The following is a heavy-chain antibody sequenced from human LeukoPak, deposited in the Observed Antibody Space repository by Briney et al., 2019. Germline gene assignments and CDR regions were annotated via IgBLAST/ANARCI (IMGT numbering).Heavy chain of an antibody. J-gene: IGHJ3*02. D-gene: IGHD1-26*01. CDR2: IVVGSGNT. CDR1: GFTFTSSA. CDR3: AADETKWELFYDAFDI. V-gene: IGHV1-58*01. Sequence: SVKVSCKASGFTFTSSAVQWVRQARGQRLEWIGWIVVGSGNTNYAQKFQERVTITRDMSTSTAYMELSSLRSEDTAVYYCAADETKWELFYDAFDIWGQGTMVTVSS.